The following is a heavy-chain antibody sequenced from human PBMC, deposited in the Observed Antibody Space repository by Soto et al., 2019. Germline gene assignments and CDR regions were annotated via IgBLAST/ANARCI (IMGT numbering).Heavy chain of an antibody. V-gene: IGHV4-39*01. CDR2: IYYSGST. CDR1: GGSISSSSYY. Sequence: SETLSLTCTVSGGSISSSSYYWGWIRQPPGKGLEWIGSIYYSGSTYYNPSLKSRVTISVDTSKNQFSLKLSSVTAADTAVYYCARVDIVAIGGYYGMDVWGQGTTVTVSS. CDR3: ARVDIVAIGGYYGMDV. J-gene: IGHJ6*02. D-gene: IGHD5-12*01.